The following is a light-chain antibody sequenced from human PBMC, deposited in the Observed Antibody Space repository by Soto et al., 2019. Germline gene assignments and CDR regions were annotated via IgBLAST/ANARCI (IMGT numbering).Light chain of an antibody. CDR2: GAS. Sequence: IHMTQSPSTVSASVGDRVTITCRASQSVSTWLAWYQQKPGKAPNLLIYGASSLESGVPSRFSGSGSGTEFTLTISSLQPDDFATYYCQQYNIYWTFGQGTKVDTK. J-gene: IGKJ1*01. V-gene: IGKV1-5*01. CDR1: QSVSTW. CDR3: QQYNIYWT.